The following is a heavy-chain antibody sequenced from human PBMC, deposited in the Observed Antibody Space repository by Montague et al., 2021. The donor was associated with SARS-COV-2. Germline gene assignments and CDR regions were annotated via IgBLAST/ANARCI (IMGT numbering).Heavy chain of an antibody. CDR2: ISDSGGST. CDR1: GFTFSSYA. V-gene: IGHV3-23*01. J-gene: IGHJ4*02. CDR3: AKGGERITMIVVVITLADFDX. D-gene: IGHD3-22*01. Sequence: SLRLSCAASGFTFSSYAMSWVRQAPGKGLEWVSGISDSGGSTYYADSVKGRFTISRDNSKNTLYPQMNGLRAEDTAVYYCAKGGERITMIVVVITLADFDXWGQGTLVTVSS.